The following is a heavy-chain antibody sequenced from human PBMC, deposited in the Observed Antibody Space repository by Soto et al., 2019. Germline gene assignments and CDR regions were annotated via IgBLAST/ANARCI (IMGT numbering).Heavy chain of an antibody. CDR3: ARVIEYYDILTGYATNKGPFDY. J-gene: IGHJ4*02. Sequence: ASVKVSCKASGYTFTSYGISWVRQAPGQGLEWMGWISAYNGNTNYAQKLQGRVTMTTDTSTSTAYMELRSLRSDDTAVYYCARVIEYYDILTGYATNKGPFDYWGQGTLVTVSS. CDR2: ISAYNGNT. D-gene: IGHD3-9*01. CDR1: GYTFTSYG. V-gene: IGHV1-18*01.